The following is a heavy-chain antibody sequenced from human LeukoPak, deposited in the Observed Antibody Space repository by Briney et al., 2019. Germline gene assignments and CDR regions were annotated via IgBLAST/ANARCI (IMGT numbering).Heavy chain of an antibody. D-gene: IGHD4-17*01. CDR1: GFTFSSYG. CDR2: ISGSGSST. V-gene: IGHV3-23*01. CDR3: AKVLYGDFDAFDM. J-gene: IGHJ3*02. Sequence: GGSLRLSCAASGFTFSSYGVRWVCQAPGKGLEWVSLISGSGSSTYYADSVKGRFTISRDNSKNTLYLQMNSLRAEDTAVYYCAKVLYGDFDAFDMWGQGTKVTVSS.